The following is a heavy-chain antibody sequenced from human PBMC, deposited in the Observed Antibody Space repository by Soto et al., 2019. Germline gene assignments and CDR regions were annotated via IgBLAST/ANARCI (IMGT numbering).Heavy chain of an antibody. CDR3: VLSETLSPWGGYSSSWYN. J-gene: IGHJ4*02. D-gene: IGHD6-13*01. Sequence: QVQLVQSGAEVKKPGSSVKVSCKASGGTFSSYTISWVRQAPGQGLEWMGRIIPILGIANYAQKFQGRVTITADKSTSTAYMELSSLRSEDTAVYYCVLSETLSPWGGYSSSWYNWGQGTLVTVSS. CDR2: IIPILGIA. V-gene: IGHV1-69*02. CDR1: GGTFSSYT.